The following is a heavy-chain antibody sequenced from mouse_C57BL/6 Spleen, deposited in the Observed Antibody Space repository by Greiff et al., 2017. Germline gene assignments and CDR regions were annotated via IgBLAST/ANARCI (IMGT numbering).Heavy chain of an antibody. J-gene: IGHJ3*01. V-gene: IGHV1-64*01. CDR2: IHPKSGST. Sequence: QVQLQQPGAELVKPGASVKLSCKASGYTFTSYCMHWVKQRPGQGLEWIGLIHPKSGSTKSDEKFQSKATLTVAKSSSTAYMQLISLTSVDSAVSYCASEGYWDRCAYGGQGTLVTVSA. D-gene: IGHD4-1*01. CDR1: GYTFTSYC. CDR3: ASEGYWDRCAY.